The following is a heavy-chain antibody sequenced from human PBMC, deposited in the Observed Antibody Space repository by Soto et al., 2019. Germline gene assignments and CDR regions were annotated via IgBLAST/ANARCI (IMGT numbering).Heavy chain of an antibody. CDR1: GFTFDDYA. V-gene: IGHV3-9*01. J-gene: IGHJ6*03. Sequence: PGGSLRLSCAASGFTFDDYAMHWVRQAPGKGLEWVSGISWNSGSIGYADSVKGRFTISRDNAKNSLYLQMNSLRAEDTALYYCAKARSARDYYYMDVWGKGTTVTVSS. CDR2: ISWNSGSI. D-gene: IGHD6-6*01. CDR3: AKARSARDYYYMDV.